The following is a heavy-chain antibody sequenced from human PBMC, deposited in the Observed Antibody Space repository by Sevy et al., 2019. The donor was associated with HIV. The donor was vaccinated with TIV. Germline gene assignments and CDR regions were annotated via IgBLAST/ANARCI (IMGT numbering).Heavy chain of an antibody. CDR2: IYYSGST. CDR1: GGSISSYY. V-gene: IGHV4-59*01. CDR3: AREGRGTAMPWYFDL. J-gene: IGHJ2*01. Sequence: SETLSLTCTVSGGSISSYYWSWIRQPPGKGLEWIGYIYYSGSTNYNPSLKSRVTISVDTSKNQFSLKLSSVTAADTAVYYCAREGRGTAMPWYFDLWGRGTLVTVSS. D-gene: IGHD5-18*01.